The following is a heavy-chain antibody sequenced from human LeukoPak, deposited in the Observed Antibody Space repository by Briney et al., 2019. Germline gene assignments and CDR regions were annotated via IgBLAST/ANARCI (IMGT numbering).Heavy chain of an antibody. Sequence: PSETLSLTCTVSGGSISSSSYYWGWIRQPPGKGLEWIGYIYYSGSTYYNPSLKSRVTISVDTSKNRFSLKLSSVTAADTAVYYCAREWLPLDAFDIWGQGTMVTVSS. CDR2: IYYSGST. CDR3: AREWLPLDAFDI. CDR1: GGSISSSSYY. V-gene: IGHV4-30-4*08. D-gene: IGHD3-3*01. J-gene: IGHJ3*02.